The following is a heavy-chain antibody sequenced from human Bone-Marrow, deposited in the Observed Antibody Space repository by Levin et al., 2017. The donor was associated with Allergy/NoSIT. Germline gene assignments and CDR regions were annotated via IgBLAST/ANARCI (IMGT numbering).Heavy chain of an antibody. CDR3: AREPNAFDI. J-gene: IGHJ3*02. CDR1: GGSVSSGSYY. V-gene: IGHV4-61*01. CDR2: IYYSGST. Sequence: SQTLSLTCTVSGGSVSSGSYYWSWIRQPPGKGLEWIGYIYYSGSTNYNPSLKGRVTIPLDTSKNQFSLKLSSVTAADTAVYYCAREPNAFDIWGQGTMVTVSS.